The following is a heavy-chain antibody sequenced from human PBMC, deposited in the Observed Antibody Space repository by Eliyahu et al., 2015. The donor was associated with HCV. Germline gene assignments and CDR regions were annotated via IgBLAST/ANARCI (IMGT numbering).Heavy chain of an antibody. CDR2: VSHSGNTK. V-gene: IGHV3-30*04. CDR1: GFXFSNYA. D-gene: IGHD1-26*01. CDR3: ARDPIVGVPDYFDY. J-gene: IGHJ4*02. Sequence: QVQLVESGGGVVQPGTSLRLSCEASGFXFSNYAMHWVRQAPGKGLEWVTVVSHSGNTKYYADSVKGRFTISRDNSKNTLYLQMNSLRAEDTAVYYCARDPIVGVPDYFDYWGQGALVTVSS.